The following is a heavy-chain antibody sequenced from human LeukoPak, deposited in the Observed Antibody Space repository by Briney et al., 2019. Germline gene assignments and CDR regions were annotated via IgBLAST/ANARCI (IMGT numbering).Heavy chain of an antibody. CDR1: GFTFSSNA. Sequence: GGSLRLSCEPPGFTFSSNAMSWFPKAPGKGLEWFSAISGSGGSTYYADSVKGRFTISRDNSKNTLYLQMNSLRAEDTAVYYCAKDLEVLTRWGQGTLVTVSS. J-gene: IGHJ4*02. CDR3: AKDLEVLTR. CDR2: ISGSGGST. V-gene: IGHV3-23*01. D-gene: IGHD1-1*01.